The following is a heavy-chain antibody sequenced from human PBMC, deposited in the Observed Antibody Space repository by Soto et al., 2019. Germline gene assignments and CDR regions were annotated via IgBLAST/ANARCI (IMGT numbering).Heavy chain of an antibody. CDR2: LFHSGST. Sequence: QVQLQESGPGLVKPSGTLSLTCTVTGGSITGSYWSWIRQSPGKGLEWIGYLFHSGSTYYNPALESRLATSIDTAKNQSSLRRTSVTATDTAVYYCARHKIYCTGGTCYGPAFDVWGQGTLVTVSS. J-gene: IGHJ3*01. D-gene: IGHD2-8*02. V-gene: IGHV4-59*08. CDR3: ARHKIYCTGGTCYGPAFDV. CDR1: GGSITGSY.